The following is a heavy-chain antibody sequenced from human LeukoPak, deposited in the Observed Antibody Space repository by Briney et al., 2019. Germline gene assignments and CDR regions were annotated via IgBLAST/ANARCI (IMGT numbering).Heavy chain of an antibody. CDR3: ATYVEAPMVDAFDI. CDR1: GGSISSSSYY. D-gene: IGHD5-18*01. CDR2: IYYSGST. J-gene: IGHJ3*02. Sequence: SETLSLTCTVSGGSISSSSYYWGWIHQPPGKGLEWIGSIYYSGSTYYNPSLKSRVTISVDTSKNQFSLRLTSVTAADTAVYYCATYVEAPMVDAFDIWGQGTVVTVSS. V-gene: IGHV4-39*01.